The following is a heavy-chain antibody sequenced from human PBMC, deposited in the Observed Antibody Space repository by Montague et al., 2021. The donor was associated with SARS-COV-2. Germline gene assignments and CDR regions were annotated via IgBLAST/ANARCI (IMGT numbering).Heavy chain of an antibody. CDR1: GGSISSSNYY. Sequence: SETLSLTCTVSGGSISSSNYYWYWIRQPPGKVLEWIGSIYDSGSTYYNPSLKSRVTISVDTSKKHFSLKLSSVTAAGTAVYYCARRGRKLLPVATTNGGFDIGGQGTMVTVSS. V-gene: IGHV4-39*02. CDR2: IYDSGST. J-gene: IGHJ3*02. CDR3: ARRGRKLLPVATTNGGFDI. D-gene: IGHD5-12*01.